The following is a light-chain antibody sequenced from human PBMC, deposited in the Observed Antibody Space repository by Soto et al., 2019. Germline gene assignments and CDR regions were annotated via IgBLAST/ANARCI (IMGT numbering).Light chain of an antibody. V-gene: IGKV3D-15*01. J-gene: IGKJ5*01. CDR3: QHFGGTTFT. Sequence: EIVMTQSPTTLSVSPGERATLSCRASQSVSTNLAWYQQKPGQVPSLLIYGASTRATGIPDRFSGSGSGTHFTLTISRLEPGDFAVYYCQHFGGTTFTFGQGTRLEI. CDR1: QSVSTN. CDR2: GAS.